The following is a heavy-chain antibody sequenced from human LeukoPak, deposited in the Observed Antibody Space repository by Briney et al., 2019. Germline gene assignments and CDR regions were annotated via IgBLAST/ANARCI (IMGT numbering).Heavy chain of an antibody. J-gene: IGHJ6*03. Sequence: GASVNVSCKASGYTFTNYGLTWVRQAPGQGLEWMGWITTYNGNTSYAQNLQGRVTMTTDTSTSTTYMELRGLRYDDTAVYYCARGGYNYGYRGTNYMDVWGKGTTVTVSS. V-gene: IGHV1-18*01. CDR1: GYTFTNYG. CDR2: ITTYNGNT. D-gene: IGHD5-18*01. CDR3: ARGGYNYGYRGTNYMDV.